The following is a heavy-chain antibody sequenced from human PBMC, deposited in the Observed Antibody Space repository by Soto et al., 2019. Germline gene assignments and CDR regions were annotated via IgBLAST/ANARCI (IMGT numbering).Heavy chain of an antibody. V-gene: IGHV4-39*01. Sequence: SETLSLTCTFSGGSISSSSYYWGWIRQPPGKGLEWIGSIYYSGSTYYNPSLKSRVTISVDTSKNQFSLKLSSVTAADTAVYYCARHGPPLGYCSGGSCSTFDYWGQGNLVTVS. CDR3: ARHGPPLGYCSGGSCSTFDY. CDR1: GGSISSSSYY. CDR2: IYYSGST. D-gene: IGHD2-15*01. J-gene: IGHJ4*02.